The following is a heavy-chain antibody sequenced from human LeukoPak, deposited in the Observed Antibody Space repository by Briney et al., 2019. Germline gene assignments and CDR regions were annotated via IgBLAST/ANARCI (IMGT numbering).Heavy chain of an antibody. CDR2: ITGGGGT. CDR1: GFTFSDYC. V-gene: IGHV3-23*01. J-gene: IGHJ5*02. CDR3: AKGKATGSVDWFHP. Sequence: PGGSLRLSYAASGFTFSDYCMMWVRQAPGKGLEWVSSITGGGGTYYVDSVKGRFTVSRDNSKNTLYLQINSLTAEDTALYYCAKGKATGSVDWFHPWGQGTLVTVSS. D-gene: IGHD3-9*01.